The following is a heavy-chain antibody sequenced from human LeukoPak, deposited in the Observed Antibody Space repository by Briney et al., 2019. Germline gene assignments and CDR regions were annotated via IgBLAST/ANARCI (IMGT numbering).Heavy chain of an antibody. CDR2: INWNGGST. J-gene: IGHJ5*02. CDR3: APRPGPSPRSRGYCSSTSCYTPNWFDP. D-gene: IGHD2-2*02. Sequence: GGSLRLSCAASGFTFDDYGMSWVRQAPGKGLEWVSGINWNGGSTGYADSVKGRFTISRDNSKNTLYLQMNSLRAEDTAVYYCAPRPGPSPRSRGYCSSTSCYTPNWFDPWGQGTLVTVSS. CDR1: GFTFDDYG. V-gene: IGHV3-20*04.